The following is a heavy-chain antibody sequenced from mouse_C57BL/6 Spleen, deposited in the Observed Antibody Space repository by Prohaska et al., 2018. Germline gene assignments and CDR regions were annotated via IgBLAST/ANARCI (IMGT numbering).Heavy chain of an antibody. CDR1: GFTFSNYW. CDR3: TGDGSSPWYFDY. D-gene: IGHD1-1*01. V-gene: IGHV6-3*01. Sequence: EVKLEESGGGLVQPGGSMKLSCVASGFTFSNYWMNWVRQSPEKGLEWVAQIRLKSYNYATNYAESVKGRFTISRDDSKSSVYLQMNNLRAEDTGIYYCTGDGSSPWYFDYWGQGTTLTVSS. CDR2: IRLKSYNYAT. J-gene: IGHJ2*01.